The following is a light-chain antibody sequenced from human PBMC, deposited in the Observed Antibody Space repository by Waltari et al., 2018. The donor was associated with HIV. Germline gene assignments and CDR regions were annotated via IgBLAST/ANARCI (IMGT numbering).Light chain of an antibody. J-gene: IGLJ3*02. Sequence: QSVLTQPPSASGTPGQRVTISCSGSSSNIGSNTVSWYHQVPGTAPKVLIYSNDDRPSGVPDRFSGSQAGTSASLAMSGLQSEDEADYYCATWDDSLNGWVFGGGTKVTVL. V-gene: IGLV1-44*01. CDR3: ATWDDSLNGWV. CDR2: SND. CDR1: SSNIGSNT.